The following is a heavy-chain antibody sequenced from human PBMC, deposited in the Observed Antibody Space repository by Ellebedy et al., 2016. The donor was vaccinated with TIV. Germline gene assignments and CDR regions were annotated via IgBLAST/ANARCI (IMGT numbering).Heavy chain of an antibody. Sequence: GGSLRLSCGASGFSFSSYWMSWVRQASGKGLEWVANIRQDGSEKYYVDSVKGRFTISRDNAKNSLYLHLNSLRAEDTAMYYCATDGSYGDYLSPTHAFVIWGQGTMVTVSS. D-gene: IGHD4-17*01. J-gene: IGHJ3*02. CDR2: IRQDGSEK. CDR1: GFSFSSYW. CDR3: ATDGSYGDYLSPTHAFVI. V-gene: IGHV3-7*01.